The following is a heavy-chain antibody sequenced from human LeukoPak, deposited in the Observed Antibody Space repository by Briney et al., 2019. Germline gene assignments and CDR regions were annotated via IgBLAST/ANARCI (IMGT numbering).Heavy chain of an antibody. CDR1: GFTFSNYA. Sequence: GGSLRLSCAASGFTFSNYAMSWVRQAPGKGLEWVSSISGSGGTSNYADSVKGRFTISRDNSKNTLYLQTNILRAEDTAVYHCAKSFWDSSGYYLDAFDIWGQGTIVSVSS. D-gene: IGHD3-22*01. CDR3: AKSFWDSSGYYLDAFDI. CDR2: ISGSGGTS. J-gene: IGHJ3*02. V-gene: IGHV3-23*01.